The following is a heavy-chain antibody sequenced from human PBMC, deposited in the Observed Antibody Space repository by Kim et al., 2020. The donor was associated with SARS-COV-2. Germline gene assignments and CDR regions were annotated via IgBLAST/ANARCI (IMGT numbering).Heavy chain of an antibody. D-gene: IGHD3-22*01. Sequence: GGSLRLSCAASGFTVSSHYMSWVRQAPGKGLEWVSVIYSGGSTYYADSVKGRFTISRDNSKNTLYLQMNSPRAEDTAVYYCASSSVHYYDSSGFDYWGQGTLVTVSS. V-gene: IGHV3-66*02. J-gene: IGHJ4*02. CDR2: IYSGGST. CDR3: ASSSVHYYDSSGFDY. CDR1: GFTVSSHY.